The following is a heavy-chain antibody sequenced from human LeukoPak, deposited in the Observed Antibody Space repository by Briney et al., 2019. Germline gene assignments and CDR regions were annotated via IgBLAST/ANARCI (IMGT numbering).Heavy chain of an antibody. J-gene: IGHJ6*03. CDR1: GFTFSSYW. Sequence: GGSLRLSCAASGFTFSSYWMSWVRQAPGKGLEWVANIKQDGSEKYYVDSVKGRFTISRDNAKNSLYLQMNSLRAEDTAVYYCARDSSSSTSWTGSMDVWGKGTTVTVSS. CDR3: ARDSSSSTSWTGSMDV. V-gene: IGHV3-7*01. CDR2: IKQDGSEK. D-gene: IGHD2-2*01.